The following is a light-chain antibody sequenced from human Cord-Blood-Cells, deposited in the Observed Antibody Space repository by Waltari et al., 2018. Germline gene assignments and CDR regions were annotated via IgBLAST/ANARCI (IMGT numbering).Light chain of an antibody. CDR3: QQYNNWPPIT. CDR2: GAS. J-gene: IGKJ5*01. V-gene: IGKV3-15*01. Sequence: EIVMTQSPATLSVSPGERATLSSRASQSVSSNLAWYQHKPGQAPRLLIYGASTRATGIPATLSGSGSGTEFTLTISSLQSADFAVYYCQQYNNWPPITFGQGTRLEIK. CDR1: QSVSSN.